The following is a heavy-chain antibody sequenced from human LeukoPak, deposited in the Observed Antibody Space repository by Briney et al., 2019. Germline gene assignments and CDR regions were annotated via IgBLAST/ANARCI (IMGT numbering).Heavy chain of an antibody. Sequence: PGGSLRLSCAASGFTFSTYAMSWVRQAPGKGLEWVSAIGSSGDSTDYADSVKGRFAISRDNSKNTLYLQMNSLRAEDTAVYYCAKAKLGILTVDYWGQGTLVTVSS. V-gene: IGHV3-23*01. CDR1: GFTFSTYA. CDR2: IGSSGDST. J-gene: IGHJ4*02. CDR3: AKAKLGILTVDY. D-gene: IGHD7-27*01.